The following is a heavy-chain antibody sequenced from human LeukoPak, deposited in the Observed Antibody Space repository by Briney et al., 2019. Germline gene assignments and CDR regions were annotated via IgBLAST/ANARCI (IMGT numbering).Heavy chain of an antibody. D-gene: IGHD4-17*01. CDR1: GFTFSSYG. CDR3: AKDRSKGYYGDEFDF. Sequence: GGSLRLSCAASGFTFSSYGMHWVRQAPGKGLEWVAVISYDGSNKYYADSVKGRFTISRDNSKNTLYLQMNSLRVEDTALYYCAKDRSKGYYGDEFDFWGQGTLVIVSS. CDR2: ISYDGSNK. V-gene: IGHV3-30*18. J-gene: IGHJ4*02.